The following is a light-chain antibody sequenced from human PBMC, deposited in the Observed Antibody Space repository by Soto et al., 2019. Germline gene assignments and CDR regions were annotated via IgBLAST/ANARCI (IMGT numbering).Light chain of an antibody. CDR2: AAS. CDR1: QSISSY. V-gene: IGKV1-39*01. Sequence: DIQMTQSPSSLSASVGNRVTITCRASQSISSYLNWYQQKPGKALKLLIYAASSLQSGVPSRFSGSGSGTDFTLTISSLQPEDFATYYCQQSYSTHWTFGQGTKVEIK. J-gene: IGKJ1*01. CDR3: QQSYSTHWT.